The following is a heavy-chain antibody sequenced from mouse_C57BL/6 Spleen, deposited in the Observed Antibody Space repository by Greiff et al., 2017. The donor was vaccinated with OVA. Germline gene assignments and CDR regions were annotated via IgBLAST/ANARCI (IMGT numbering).Heavy chain of an antibody. D-gene: IGHD1-1*01. CDR2: INPNNGTT. CDR3: ARPFYYGSSYDWYFDV. Sequence: EVQLQQSGPELVKPGASVKISCKASGYSFTDYNMNWVKQSNGKSLEWIGVINPNNGTTGSNKKFKGKATLTVDQSSSTAYMQLNSLTSEDSAVYYCARPFYYGSSYDWYFDVWGTGTTVTVSS. CDR1: GYSFTDYN. V-gene: IGHV1-39*01. J-gene: IGHJ1*03.